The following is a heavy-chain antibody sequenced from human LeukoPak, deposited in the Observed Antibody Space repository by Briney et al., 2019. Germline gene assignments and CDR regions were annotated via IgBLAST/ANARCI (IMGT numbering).Heavy chain of an antibody. V-gene: IGHV3-53*01. CDR3: ARGLAAAGLYFDY. Sequence: PGGSLRLSCAASGFTVSSNYMTWVRQAPGKGREWVSVVYTGGSTYSADSVKGRFTISRDNSKNTLYLQMNSLRAEDTAVYYCARGLAAAGLYFDYWGQGTLVTVSS. CDR2: VYTGGST. D-gene: IGHD6-13*01. CDR1: GFTVSSNY. J-gene: IGHJ4*02.